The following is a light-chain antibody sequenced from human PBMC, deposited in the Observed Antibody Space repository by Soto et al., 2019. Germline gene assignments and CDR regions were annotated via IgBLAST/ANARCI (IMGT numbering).Light chain of an antibody. CDR3: QQYYRTPRT. CDR1: QGISSY. Sequence: AIRMTQSPSSLSASTGDRVTITCRASQGISSYLAWYQQKPGKAPKLLIYAASTLQSGVPSRFSGSGSGTDFTLTISCLQSEDFATYSCQQYYRTPRTFGQGTKVEIK. CDR2: AAS. V-gene: IGKV1-8*01. J-gene: IGKJ1*01.